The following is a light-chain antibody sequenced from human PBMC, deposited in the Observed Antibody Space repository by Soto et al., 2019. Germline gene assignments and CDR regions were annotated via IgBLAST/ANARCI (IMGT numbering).Light chain of an antibody. V-gene: IGKV1-5*03. J-gene: IGKJ1*01. CDR3: QQYDTSSRT. CDR1: QSISNW. CDR2: KAS. Sequence: DIQMTQSPSTLSASVGDRVTITCWASQSISNWLAWYQQKPGKAPKLLIYKASYLEGGVPSRFSGSGSGTEFTLTISSLQPDDFAIYYCQQYDTSSRTFGQGTKVEI.